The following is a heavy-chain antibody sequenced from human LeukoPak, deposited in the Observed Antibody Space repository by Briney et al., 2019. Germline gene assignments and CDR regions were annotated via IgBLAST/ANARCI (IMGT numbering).Heavy chain of an antibody. D-gene: IGHD5-18*01. V-gene: IGHV3-30*04. CDR3: AKDRLQIWLYVGIFDH. CDR1: GFSISAYH. J-gene: IGHJ4*02. Sequence: GGSLRLSCVASGFSISAYHMFWVRQAPDKGLEWVAVISSDGRHIDYVDSVQGRFTISRDISKNTLYLQMNSLTDDDTAIYFCAKDRLQIWLYVGIFDHWGQGALVTVSS. CDR2: ISSDGRHI.